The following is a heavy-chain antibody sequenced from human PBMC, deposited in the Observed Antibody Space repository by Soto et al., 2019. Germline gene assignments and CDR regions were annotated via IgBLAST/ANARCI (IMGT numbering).Heavy chain of an antibody. V-gene: IGHV1-46*03. Sequence: GASVKVSCKASGYTFTSYYMHWVRQAPGQGLEWMGIINPSGGSTSYAQKFQGRVTMTRDTSTSTVYMELSSLRSEDTAVYYCDRDSGTVTTPYYFDYWGQGTLVTVSS. CDR2: INPSGGST. CDR1: GYTFTSYY. J-gene: IGHJ4*02. CDR3: DRDSGTVTTPYYFDY. D-gene: IGHD4-17*01.